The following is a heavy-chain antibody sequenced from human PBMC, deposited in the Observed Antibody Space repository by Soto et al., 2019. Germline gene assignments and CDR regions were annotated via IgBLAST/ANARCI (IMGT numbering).Heavy chain of an antibody. J-gene: IGHJ5*02. CDR3: AHSSEVYYDFWSGYYGWFDP. D-gene: IGHD3-3*01. CDR2: IYWDDDK. Sequence: SGPTLVKPTQTLTLTCTFSGFSLSTSGVGVGWIRQPPGKALEWLALIYWDDDKRYSPSLKSRLTITKDTSKNQVVLTMTNMDPVDTATYYCAHSSEVYYDFWSGYYGWFDPWGQGTLVTVSS. CDR1: GFSLSTSGVG. V-gene: IGHV2-5*02.